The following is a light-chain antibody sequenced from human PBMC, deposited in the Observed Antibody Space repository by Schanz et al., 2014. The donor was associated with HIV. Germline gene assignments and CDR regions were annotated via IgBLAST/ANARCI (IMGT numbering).Light chain of an antibody. Sequence: EFVLTQSPGTLSLSPGDRATLSCRASQSVSDSFLAWYQQKPGQAPRLLIYGASSRATGVPLRFSGRGSGTEFTLTISGLQSEDFALYYCQQYSDWPPSTFGQGTKVEIK. CDR3: QQYSDWPPST. J-gene: IGKJ2*01. V-gene: IGKV3-15*01. CDR2: GAS. CDR1: QSVSDS.